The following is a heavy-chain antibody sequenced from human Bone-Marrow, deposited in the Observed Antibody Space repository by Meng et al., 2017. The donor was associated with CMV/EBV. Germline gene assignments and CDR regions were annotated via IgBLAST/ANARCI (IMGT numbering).Heavy chain of an antibody. J-gene: IGHJ6*02. D-gene: IGHD3-3*01. CDR2: ISGSGGST. CDR1: YA. V-gene: IGHV3-23*01. Sequence: YAMSWVRQAPGKGLEWVSAISGSGGSTYYADSVKGRFTISRDNSKNTLYLQMNSLRAEDTAVYYCAKTYVSGYHIAKYYYYYGMDVWGQGTTVTVSS. CDR3: AKTYVSGYHIAKYYYYYGMDV.